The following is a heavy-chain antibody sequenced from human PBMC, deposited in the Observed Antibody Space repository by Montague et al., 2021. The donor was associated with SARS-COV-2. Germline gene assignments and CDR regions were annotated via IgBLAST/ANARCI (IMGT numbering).Heavy chain of an antibody. J-gene: IGHJ4*02. CDR1: GFTFSSYD. CDR2: IGTAGDT. CDR3: ARGDSSGYFYLFDY. V-gene: IGHV3-13*04. Sequence: SLRLSCAASGFTFSSYDMHWVRQATGKGLEWVSAIGTAGDTYYPGSVTGRFTISRENDKNSLYLQMNSLRAGDTAVYYCARGDSSGYFYLFDYWGQGTLVTVSS. D-gene: IGHD3-22*01.